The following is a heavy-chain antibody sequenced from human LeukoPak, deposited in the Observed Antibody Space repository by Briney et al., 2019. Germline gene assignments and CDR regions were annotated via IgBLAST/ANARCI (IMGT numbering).Heavy chain of an antibody. CDR2: INPNSGGT. J-gene: IGHJ4*02. V-gene: IGHV1-2*02. CDR3: ARDLEGMVAPGFDY. CDR1: GYTFTGYY. D-gene: IGHD2-8*01. Sequence: ASVKVSCKASGYTFTGYYMHWVRQAPGQGLEWMGWINPNSGGTNYAQKFQGRVTMTRDTSISTAYVELSRLRSDDTAVYYCARDLEGMVAPGFDYWGQGTLVTVSS.